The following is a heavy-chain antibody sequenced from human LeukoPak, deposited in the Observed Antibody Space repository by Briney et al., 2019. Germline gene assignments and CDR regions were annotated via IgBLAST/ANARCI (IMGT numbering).Heavy chain of an antibody. J-gene: IGHJ4*02. Sequence: PSETLSLTCTVSGGSISSSSYYWGWIRQPPGKGLEWIGSIYYSGSTYYNPSLKSRVTISVDTSKNQFSLKLSSVTAADTAVYYCARLEYYDFWSGYSAPYYFDYWGQGTLVTVSS. D-gene: IGHD3-3*01. CDR1: GGSISSSSYY. CDR3: ARLEYYDFWSGYSAPYYFDY. CDR2: IYYSGST. V-gene: IGHV4-39*01.